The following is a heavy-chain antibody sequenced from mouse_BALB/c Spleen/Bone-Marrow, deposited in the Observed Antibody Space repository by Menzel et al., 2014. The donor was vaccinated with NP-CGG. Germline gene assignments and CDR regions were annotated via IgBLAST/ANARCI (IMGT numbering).Heavy chain of an antibody. CDR1: GFTFTDYY. D-gene: IGHD2-1*01. CDR3: ARGAYGNYFAWFAY. Sequence: EVKLVESGGGLVQPGGSLRLSCATSGFTFTDYYMSWVRQPPGKAPEWLGFIRNKANGYTTEYSASVKGRFTISRDNSQSILYLQMNTLRAEDSATYYCARGAYGNYFAWFAYWGQGTLVTVSA. CDR2: IRNKANGYTT. J-gene: IGHJ3*01. V-gene: IGHV7-3*02.